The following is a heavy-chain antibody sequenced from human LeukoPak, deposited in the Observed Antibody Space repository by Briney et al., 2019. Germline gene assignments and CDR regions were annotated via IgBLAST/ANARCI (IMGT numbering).Heavy chain of an antibody. Sequence: GGSLRLSCAASGFIFKNYGMSWARQAPGKGLEWVASINHNGNVNYYVDSVKGRFTISRDNAKNSLYLQMSNLRAEDTAVYFCARGGGLDVWGQGATVTVSS. CDR2: INHNGNVN. J-gene: IGHJ6*02. CDR3: ARGGGLDV. V-gene: IGHV3-7*03. D-gene: IGHD3-16*01. CDR1: GFIFKNYG.